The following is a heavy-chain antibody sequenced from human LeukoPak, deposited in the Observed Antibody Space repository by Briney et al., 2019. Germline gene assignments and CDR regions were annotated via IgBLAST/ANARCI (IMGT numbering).Heavy chain of an antibody. CDR2: MYHSGNT. Sequence: SETLSLTCTVSGGSISSSSYYWGWIRQPPGKGLEWIASMYHSGNTYYNPSLKSRVTVSVDTSKNQFSLKLNSVTAAETAVYYCATQQCSGGSCYSRAIWFDPWGQGTLVTVSS. D-gene: IGHD2-15*01. J-gene: IGHJ5*02. V-gene: IGHV4-39*01. CDR1: GGSISSSSYY. CDR3: ATQQCSGGSCYSRAIWFDP.